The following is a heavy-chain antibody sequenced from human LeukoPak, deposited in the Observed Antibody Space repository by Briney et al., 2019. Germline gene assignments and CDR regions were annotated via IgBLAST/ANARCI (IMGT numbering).Heavy chain of an antibody. CDR1: GFTFSSYS. D-gene: IGHD6-13*01. CDR3: ARDRIAAAGNSPFNTNLFPT. Sequence: GGSLRLSCAASGFTFSSYSMNWVRQAPGKGLEWVSSISSSSSYIYYADSVKGRFTISRDNAKNSLYLQMNSLRAEDTAVYCCARDRIAAAGNSPFNTNLFPTWGQGTLVTVSS. V-gene: IGHV3-21*01. CDR2: ISSSSSYI. J-gene: IGHJ5*02.